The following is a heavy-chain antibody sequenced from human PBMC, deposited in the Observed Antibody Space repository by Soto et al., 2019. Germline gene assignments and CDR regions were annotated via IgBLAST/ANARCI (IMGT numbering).Heavy chain of an antibody. V-gene: IGHV4-4*02. Sequence: SETLPLTCAVSGASISSVGWAWVRQPPGKGLEWIGETLYSGTTNYNSSLNSRVTISIDKSKKQFSLNLSSVTAADTAVYYCSSRITDAPTWGQGTLVTVSS. CDR1: GASISSVG. D-gene: IGHD2-2*01. CDR2: TLYSGTT. J-gene: IGHJ5*02. CDR3: SSRITDAPT.